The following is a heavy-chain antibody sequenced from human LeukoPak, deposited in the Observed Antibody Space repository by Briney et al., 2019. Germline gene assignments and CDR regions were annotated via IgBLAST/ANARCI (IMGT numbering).Heavy chain of an antibody. CDR3: ACDYGDYTAFDP. D-gene: IGHD4-17*01. CDR2: INHSGST. CDR1: GGSFSGYY. V-gene: IGHV4-34*01. J-gene: IGHJ5*02. Sequence: SETLSLTCAVYGGSFSGYYWSWIRQPPGKGLEWIGEINHSGSTNYNPSPKSRVTISVDTSKNQFSLKLSSVTAADTAVYYCACDYGDYTAFDPWGQGTLVTVSS.